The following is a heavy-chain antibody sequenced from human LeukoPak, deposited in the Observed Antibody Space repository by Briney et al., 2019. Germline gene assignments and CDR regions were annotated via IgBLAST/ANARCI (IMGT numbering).Heavy chain of an antibody. CDR2: IYYSGST. CDR1: GGSISSSSYY. J-gene: IGHJ5*02. CDR3: ARRMEWGSYRPSLWFDP. Sequence: PSETLSLTCTVSGGSISSSSYYWGWIRQPPGKGLEWIGSIYYSGSTYYNPSLKSRVTISVDTSKNQFSLKLSSVTAADTAVYYCARRMEWGSYRPSLWFDPWGQGTLVTVSS. D-gene: IGHD3-16*02. V-gene: IGHV4-39*01.